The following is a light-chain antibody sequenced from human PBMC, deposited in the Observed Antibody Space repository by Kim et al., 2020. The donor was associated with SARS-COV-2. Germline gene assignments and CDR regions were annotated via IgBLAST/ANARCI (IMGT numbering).Light chain of an antibody. V-gene: IGLV3-21*04. CDR3: QVWDSSSVV. CDR1: NIGSKS. Sequence: VAPGRTVRFTCGGNNIGSKSVHWYQQKPGQAPVLVIYYDRDRPSGIPERFSGSNSGNTATLTISRVEAGDEADYYCQVWDSSSVVFGGGTQLTVL. CDR2: YDR. J-gene: IGLJ2*01.